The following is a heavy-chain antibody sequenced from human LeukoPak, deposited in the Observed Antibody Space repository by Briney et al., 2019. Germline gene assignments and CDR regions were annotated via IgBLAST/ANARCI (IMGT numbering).Heavy chain of an antibody. CDR1: GYTFTSYY. CDR2: INPSGGST. V-gene: IGHV1-46*01. J-gene: IGHJ5*02. CDR3: ARDLRRNNWFDP. Sequence: GASVKVSCKASGYTFTSYYMDWVRQAPGQGLEWMGIINPSGGSTSYAQKFQGRVTMTRDTSTSTVYMELSSLRSEDTAVYYCARDLRRNNWFDPWGQGTLVTVSS.